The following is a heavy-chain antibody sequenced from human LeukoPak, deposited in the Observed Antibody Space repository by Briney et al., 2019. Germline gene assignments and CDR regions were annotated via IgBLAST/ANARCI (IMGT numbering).Heavy chain of an antibody. V-gene: IGHV3-23*01. Sequence: GWSVRLSCAASGFTFSSYAMSWVRQAPGKGLEWVSAISGSGGSTYYADSVKGRFTISRDNSKNTLYLQMNSLRAEDTAVYYCAKGMIFGVAPGYWGQGTLVTVSS. CDR2: ISGSGGST. CDR3: AKGMIFGVAPGY. D-gene: IGHD3-3*01. J-gene: IGHJ4*02. CDR1: GFTFSSYA.